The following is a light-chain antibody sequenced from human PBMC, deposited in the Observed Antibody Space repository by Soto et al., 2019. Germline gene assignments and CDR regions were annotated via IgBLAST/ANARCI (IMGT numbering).Light chain of an antibody. V-gene: IGKV3-20*01. CDR1: QSVSSNY. J-gene: IGKJ1*01. CDR3: QQYGSSPT. Sequence: EIVLTQSPGTLSLSPGERATLSCRASQSVSSNYLAWYQQKPGQAPRVLIYSASSRATGIPDRFSGSGSGTDFTLTSSRLEPEDFAVYYCQQYGSSPTFGQGTKVEIK. CDR2: SAS.